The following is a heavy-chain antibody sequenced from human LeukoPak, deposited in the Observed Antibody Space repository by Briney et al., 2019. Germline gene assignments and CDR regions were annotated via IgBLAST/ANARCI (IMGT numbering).Heavy chain of an antibody. CDR1: GYTFTGYY. CDR2: INPNSGGT. D-gene: IGHD5-18*01. Sequence: ASVKVSCKASGYTFTGYYMHWVRQAPGQGLEWMGRINPNSGGTNYAQKFQGRVTMTRGTSISTAYMELSRLRSDDTAVYYCARGLRGYSYGPNWFDPWGQGTLVTVSS. J-gene: IGHJ5*02. V-gene: IGHV1-2*06. CDR3: ARGLRGYSYGPNWFDP.